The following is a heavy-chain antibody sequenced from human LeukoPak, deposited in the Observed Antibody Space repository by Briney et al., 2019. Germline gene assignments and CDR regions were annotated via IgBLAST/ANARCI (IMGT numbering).Heavy chain of an antibody. J-gene: IGHJ4*02. Sequence: SETLSLTCSVSGDSISTSSSYWGWIRQPPGKGLEWIGSIYYSGSTYYNPSLKSRVTISVDTSKNQFSLKLSSVTAADTAVYYCARDLYYGSAVDYWGQGTLVTVSS. CDR3: ARDLYYGSAVDY. CDR2: IYYSGST. D-gene: IGHD3-10*01. V-gene: IGHV4-39*07. CDR1: GDSISTSSSY.